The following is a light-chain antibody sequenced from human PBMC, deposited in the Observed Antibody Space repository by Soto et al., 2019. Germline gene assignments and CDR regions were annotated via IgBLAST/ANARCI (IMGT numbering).Light chain of an antibody. CDR3: QHHKSAPHT. CDR2: AAS. Sequence: DIQMTQSPSSLSASVGDRVTITCRASQDISNYLAWYLQKPGQVPKLLIYAASTLQTGVQSRYSGSGSGTGFTLSINSLQPEDVATYYCQHHKSAPHTFRRGTRLEIK. CDR1: QDISNY. V-gene: IGKV1-27*01. J-gene: IGKJ2*01.